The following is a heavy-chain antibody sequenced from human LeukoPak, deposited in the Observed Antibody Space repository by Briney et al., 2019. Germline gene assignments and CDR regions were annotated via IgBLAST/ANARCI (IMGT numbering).Heavy chain of an antibody. Sequence: SVKVSCKASGATFSSYAISWVRQAPGQGLEWMGGIIPIFGTTNYAQKFQGRVTITTDASTSTAYMELSSLRSEATAVYYCARLEGVLLEDYWGQGTLVTVSS. CDR1: GATFSSYA. D-gene: IGHD3-16*01. CDR3: ARLEGVLLEDY. J-gene: IGHJ4*02. CDR2: IIPIFGTT. V-gene: IGHV1-69*05.